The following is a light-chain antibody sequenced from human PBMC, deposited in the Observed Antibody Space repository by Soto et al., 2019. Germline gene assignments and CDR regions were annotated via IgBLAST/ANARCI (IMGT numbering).Light chain of an antibody. CDR3: QEYGSAPCT. CDR1: QTLGSKY. J-gene: IGKJ2*02. V-gene: IGKV3-20*01. CDR2: GAS. Sequence: EIMLTQSPGTLSLSPGERATLYCRTSQTLGSKYLAWYQQKPGQAPSLLIYGASSRATGIPDRFSGSGSGTDFTLTISRLEPEESAMFDCQEYGSAPCTVGQGTKLEI.